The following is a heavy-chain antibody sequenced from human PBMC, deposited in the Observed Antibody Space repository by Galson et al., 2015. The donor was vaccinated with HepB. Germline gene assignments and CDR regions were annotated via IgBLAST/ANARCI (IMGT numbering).Heavy chain of an antibody. V-gene: IGHV3-21*01. CDR3: AGDRRLDY. CDR1: GFTFSTYS. Sequence: ALRLSCAASGFTFSTYSMNWVRQAPGKGLEWVSSISGTSSYIYYADSVKGRFTISRDNAKNSMYLQMNSLRAEDTAVYYCAGDRRLDYWGQGTLVTVSS. J-gene: IGHJ4*02. CDR2: ISGTSSYI.